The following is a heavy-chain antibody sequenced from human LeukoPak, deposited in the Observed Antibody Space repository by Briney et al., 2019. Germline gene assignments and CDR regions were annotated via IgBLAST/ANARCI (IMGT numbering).Heavy chain of an antibody. CDR3: TRVAKTTYLSDSSAYYDWLDP. D-gene: IGHD3-22*01. CDR1: GGSISSTNYY. J-gene: IGHJ5*02. CDR2: MYYTGST. V-gene: IGHV4-39*01. Sequence: PSETLSPTCTVSGGSISSTNYYWGWIRQPPGKGLDWIGSMYYTGSTYYNPSLKSRVSISVDTSKNQFSLRLKSVTASDTAIYYCTRVAKTTYLSDSSAYYDWLDPWGQGTLVTVSS.